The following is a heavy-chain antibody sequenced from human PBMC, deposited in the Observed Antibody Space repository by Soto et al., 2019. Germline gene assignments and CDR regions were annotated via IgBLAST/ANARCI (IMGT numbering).Heavy chain of an antibody. CDR2: ISGGGTT. D-gene: IGHD5-18*01. V-gene: IGHV3-23*01. Sequence: PGGSLRLSCAASGFTFTNYVMNWVRQAPGKGLEWVSAISGGGTTYYTDSVEGRFTISRDNSKNTVYLQMNSLRAEDTAMYYCARDQIGYGRFDYWGQGTQVTVSS. CDR3: ARDQIGYGRFDY. J-gene: IGHJ4*02. CDR1: GFTFTNYV.